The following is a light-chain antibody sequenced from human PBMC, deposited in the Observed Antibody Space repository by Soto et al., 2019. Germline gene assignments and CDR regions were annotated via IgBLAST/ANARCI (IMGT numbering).Light chain of an antibody. CDR3: QQYNDYSRV. Sequence: DIQMTQSPSTLSASIGDRVTITCRASQSVDSWLAWYQQQPGKAPKLLFYKASSLQTGVPSRFSSSGSATAFSLTTISLQPDDFATYYCQQYNDYSRVFGQGTKVEIK. CDR2: KAS. V-gene: IGKV1-5*03. J-gene: IGKJ1*01. CDR1: QSVDSW.